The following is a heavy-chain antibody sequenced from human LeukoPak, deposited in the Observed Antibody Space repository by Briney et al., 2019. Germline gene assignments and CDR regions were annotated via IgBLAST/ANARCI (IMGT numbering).Heavy chain of an antibody. D-gene: IGHD2-15*01. CDR1: GGSFSGYY. Sequence: MSSETLSLTCAVYGGSFSGYYWSWIRQPPGKGLEWIGEINHSGSTNYNPSLKSRVTISVDTSKNQFSLKLSSVTAADTAVYYCARHCCSGPAKRVFDIWGQGTMVTVSS. CDR2: INHSGST. CDR3: ARHCCSGPAKRVFDI. J-gene: IGHJ3*02. V-gene: IGHV4-34*01.